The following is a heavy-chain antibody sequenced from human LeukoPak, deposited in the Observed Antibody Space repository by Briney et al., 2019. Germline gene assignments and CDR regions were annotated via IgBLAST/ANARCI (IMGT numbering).Heavy chain of an antibody. Sequence: SETLSLTCTVSGGSISSYYWSWIRQPPGKGLEWIGYIYYSGSTNYNPSLTSRVTISVDTSKNQFSLKLSSVTAADTPVYYCARGTQYCSGGSCYLVSDYYYMDVWGKGTTVTVSS. CDR3: ARGTQYCSGGSCYLVSDYYYMDV. CDR1: GGSISSYY. D-gene: IGHD2-15*01. CDR2: IYYSGST. V-gene: IGHV4-59*01. J-gene: IGHJ6*03.